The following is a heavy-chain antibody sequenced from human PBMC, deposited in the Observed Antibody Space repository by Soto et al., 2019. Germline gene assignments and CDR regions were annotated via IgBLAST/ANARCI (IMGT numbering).Heavy chain of an antibody. CDR2: ISWNSGNI. CDR1: GVTFDDYA. Sequence: PGGSLRLSCAASGVTFDDYAMYWVRQAPGKGLEWVSGISWNSGNIGYADSVKGRFTISRDNAKNSLYLQMNSLRAEDTALYYCAKSGASGLWGHFDYWGQGTQVTVSS. CDR3: AKSGASGLWGHFDY. D-gene: IGHD2-8*02. J-gene: IGHJ4*02. V-gene: IGHV3-9*01.